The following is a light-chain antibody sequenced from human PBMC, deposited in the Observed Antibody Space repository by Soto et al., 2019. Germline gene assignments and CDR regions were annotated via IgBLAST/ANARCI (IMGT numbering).Light chain of an antibody. CDR2: KAS. CDR1: QGIDSY. CDR3: QQYNSYSEA. Sequence: IQLTQSPSSLSASVGDRVTITCRASQGIDSYLAWYQQRPGKVPQLLIYKASSLESGVPSRFSGSGSGTEFTLTISSLQPDDFATYYCQQYNSYSEAFGQGTKVDIK. J-gene: IGKJ1*01. V-gene: IGKV1-5*03.